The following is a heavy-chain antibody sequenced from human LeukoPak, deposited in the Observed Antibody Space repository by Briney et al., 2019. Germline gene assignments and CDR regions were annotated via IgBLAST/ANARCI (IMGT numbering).Heavy chain of an antibody. CDR1: GFTFSSYA. V-gene: IGHV3-23*01. Sequence: PGGSLRLSXAASGFTFSSYAMSSVRQAPGKGLEWISAISGSGGSTYYADSVKGRFTISRDNAKNSLYLQMNSLRAEDTAVYYCARDPYSGLFDYWGQGTLVTVSS. CDR3: ARDPYSGLFDY. CDR2: ISGSGGST. J-gene: IGHJ4*02. D-gene: IGHD4-11*01.